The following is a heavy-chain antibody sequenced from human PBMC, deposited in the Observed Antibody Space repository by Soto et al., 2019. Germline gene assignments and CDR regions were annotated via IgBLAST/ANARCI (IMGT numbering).Heavy chain of an antibody. CDR3: ARDAAVAGAFDI. V-gene: IGHV3-48*02. Sequence: GGSLRLSCAASGFTFSSYSMNWVRQAPGKGLEWVSYISSSSTIYYADSVKGRFTISRDNAKNSLYLQMNSLRDEDTAVYYCARDAAVAGAFDIWGQGTMVTVSS. CDR1: GFTFSSYS. D-gene: IGHD6-19*01. CDR2: ISSSSTI. J-gene: IGHJ3*02.